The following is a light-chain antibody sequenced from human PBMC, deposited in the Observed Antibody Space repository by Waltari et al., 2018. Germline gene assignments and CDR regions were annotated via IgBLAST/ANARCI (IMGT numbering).Light chain of an antibody. Sequence: IQMHQSPSSLSASVGDRVTITCRASQSISNYLNWYQHKPGKAPELLIYAASSLQSGVPSRISGSGSGTDFTLTISSLQPEDFATYYCQQSSSTPLTFGGGTKVEIK. V-gene: IGKV1-39*01. J-gene: IGKJ4*01. CDR3: QQSSSTPLT. CDR2: AAS. CDR1: QSISNY.